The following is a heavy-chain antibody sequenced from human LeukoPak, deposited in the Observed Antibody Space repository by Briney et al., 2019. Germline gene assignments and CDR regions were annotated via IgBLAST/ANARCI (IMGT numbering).Heavy chain of an antibody. J-gene: IGHJ4*02. D-gene: IGHD3-10*01. V-gene: IGHV5-51*01. CDR2: IYPADSDT. CDR3: ARQSRDGSKTRGHYFDY. CDR1: GXIFTHYW. Sequence: NPGESLKISFQVSGXIFTHYWIGWVRQMPGKGLESMGIIYPADSDTTYSPSFQGQVTISADKSISTVYLQWSSLKASDTAMYYCARQSRDGSKTRGHYFDYWGQGILVTVSS.